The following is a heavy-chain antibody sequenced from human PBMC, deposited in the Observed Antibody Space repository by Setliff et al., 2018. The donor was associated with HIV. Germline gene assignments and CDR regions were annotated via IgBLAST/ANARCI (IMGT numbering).Heavy chain of an antibody. J-gene: IGHJ4*02. CDR1: GGSFSGYN. V-gene: IGHV4-34*04. D-gene: IGHD3-3*01. CDR3: ARGGGTIIGANFDY. CDR2: INHSGST. Sequence: PSETLSLTCAVYGGSFSGYNWSWIRQTPGKGLEWIGEINHSGSTNHNPSLKSRATISVDTSKNQFSLKLCSVTAADTAVYYCARGGGTIIGANFDYWGQGTLVTVSS.